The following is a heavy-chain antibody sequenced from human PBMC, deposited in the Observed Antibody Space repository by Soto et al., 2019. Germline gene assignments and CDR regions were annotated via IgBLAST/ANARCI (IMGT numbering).Heavy chain of an antibody. CDR2: IYSSGST. J-gene: IGHJ5*02. CDR1: GRAINSYD. D-gene: IGHD3-3*01. V-gene: IGHV4-4*07. CDR3: ARGQRFSDWFDP. Sequence: SETLALTCPVSGRAINSYDWPWIRQPAGKGLEWIGRIYSSGSTKYNPSLQSRVTMSLDTSKNQFSLRLTSVTAADTAVYYCARGQRFSDWFDPWGQGTLVS.